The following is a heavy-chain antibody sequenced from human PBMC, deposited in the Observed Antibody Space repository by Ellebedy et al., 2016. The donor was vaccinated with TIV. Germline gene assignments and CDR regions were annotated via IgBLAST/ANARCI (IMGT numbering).Heavy chain of an antibody. J-gene: IGHJ4*02. D-gene: IGHD3-3*01. CDR3: TRDGSEWSRDY. CDR1: GFIFSVTG. V-gene: IGHV3-21*06. CDR2: IVSSGRET. Sequence: GGSLRLXCVASGFIFSVTGMTWIRQAPGKGLEWVATIVSSGRETYYADPLKGRFTVSRDNAMNLVYLQMNSLSVENTAVYYCTRDGSEWSRDYWGQGTLVTVSS.